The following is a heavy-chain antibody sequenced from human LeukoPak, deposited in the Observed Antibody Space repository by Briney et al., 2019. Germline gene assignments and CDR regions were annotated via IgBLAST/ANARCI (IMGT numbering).Heavy chain of an antibody. CDR3: ARGVAVAAPDTGYFDL. CDR1: RGSFSGYY. J-gene: IGHJ2*01. CDR2: INHSGST. D-gene: IGHD6-13*01. V-gene: IGHV4-34*01. Sequence: PSETLSLTCAVYRGSFSGYYWSWISQPPGKGLEWIGEINHSGSTNYNPSLKSRVTISVDTSKNQFSLKLSSVSAADTAVYYCARGVAVAAPDTGYFDLWGRGTLVTVSS.